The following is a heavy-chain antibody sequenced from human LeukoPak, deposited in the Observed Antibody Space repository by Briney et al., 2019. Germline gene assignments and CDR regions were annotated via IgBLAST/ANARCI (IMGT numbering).Heavy chain of an antibody. J-gene: IGHJ4*02. CDR1: GYTFTSYD. V-gene: IGHV1-8*01. CDR3: ARDLDQYSGRFGGFGHDF. CDR2: MSPNSGDT. Sequence: ASVKVSCKASGYTFTSYDFSWVRQATGQRPEWMGWMSPNSGDTGYAQKFQDRVTMTRNTSISTAYMELSSLRSDDTAVYYCARDLDQYSGRFGGFGHDFWGQGTLVTVSS. D-gene: IGHD1-26*01.